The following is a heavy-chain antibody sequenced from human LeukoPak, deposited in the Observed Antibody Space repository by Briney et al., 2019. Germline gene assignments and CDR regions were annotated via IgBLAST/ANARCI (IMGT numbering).Heavy chain of an antibody. CDR1: AFTFRTYW. D-gene: IGHD3-3*01. CDR2: IKQDGSEK. J-gene: IGHJ5*02. Sequence: GGSLRLSCAASAFTFRTYWMSWVRQAPGKGLEWVANIKQDGSEKYYVDSVKGRFTISRDNAKNSLYLQMNSLRAEDTAVYYCARDQGDFWSGHVGWFDPWGQGTLVTVSS. CDR3: ARDQGDFWSGHVGWFDP. V-gene: IGHV3-7*05.